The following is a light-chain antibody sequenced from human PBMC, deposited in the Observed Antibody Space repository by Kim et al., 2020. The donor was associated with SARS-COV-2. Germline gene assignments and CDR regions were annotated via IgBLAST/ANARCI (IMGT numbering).Light chain of an antibody. CDR2: AAS. CDR1: QDISNW. Sequence: DIKMIQSPSSVSASIGDRVTVTCRASQDISNWLAWYQQKPGRAPKLLIYAASSLHGGVPSRFSASGSGTYFTLTITGLQPEDFATYYCQSANSVPPWAFDQGTKVDIK. J-gene: IGKJ1*01. V-gene: IGKV1-12*01. CDR3: QSANSVPPWA.